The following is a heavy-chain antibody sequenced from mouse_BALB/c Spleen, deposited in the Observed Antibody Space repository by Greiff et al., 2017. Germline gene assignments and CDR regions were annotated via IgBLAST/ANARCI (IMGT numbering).Heavy chain of an antibody. Sequence: EVKLVESGGGLVQPGGSLKLSCAASGFTFSSYTMSWVRQTPEKRLEWVAYICNGGGSTYYPDTVKGRFTISRDNAKNTLYLQMSSLKSEDTAMYYCARNYYGSSLPSYFDVWGAGTTVTVSS. CDR2: ICNGGGST. CDR3: ARNYYGSSLPSYFDV. V-gene: IGHV5-12-2*01. D-gene: IGHD1-1*01. CDR1: GFTFSSYT. J-gene: IGHJ1*01.